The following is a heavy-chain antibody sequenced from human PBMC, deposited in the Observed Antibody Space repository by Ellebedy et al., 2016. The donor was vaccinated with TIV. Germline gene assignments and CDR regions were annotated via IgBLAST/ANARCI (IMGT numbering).Heavy chain of an antibody. CDR1: GFTFSSYA. D-gene: IGHD3-22*01. V-gene: IGHV3-23*01. J-gene: IGHJ4*02. Sequence: PGGSLRLSCAASGFTFSSYAMSWVRQAPGKGLEWVSTISNTGSRTYYADSVEGRFIISRDNSKKTLYLQMNSLRAEDTAVYYCAKGRGGGSDSIAPRYYFDYWGQGALVTVSS. CDR3: AKGRGGGSDSIAPRYYFDY. CDR2: ISNTGSRT.